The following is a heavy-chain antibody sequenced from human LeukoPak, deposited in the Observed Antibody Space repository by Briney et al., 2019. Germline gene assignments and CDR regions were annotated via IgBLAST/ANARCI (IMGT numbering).Heavy chain of an antibody. CDR1: GFTFSSYS. CDR2: ISGSGGST. D-gene: IGHD6-6*01. CDR3: AKDLGVGSSSFDY. Sequence: GGSLRLSCAASGFTFSSYSMSWVRQAPGKGLEWVSAISGSGGSTYYADSVKGRFTISRDNSKNTLYLQMNSLRAEDTAVYYCAKDLGVGSSSFDYWGQGTLVTVSS. J-gene: IGHJ4*02. V-gene: IGHV3-23*01.